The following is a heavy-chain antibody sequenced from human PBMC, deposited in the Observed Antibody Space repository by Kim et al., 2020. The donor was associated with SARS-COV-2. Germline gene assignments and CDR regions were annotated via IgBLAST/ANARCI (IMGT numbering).Heavy chain of an antibody. J-gene: IGHJ3*02. V-gene: IGHV3-74*01. Sequence: GGSLRLSCAXSGFTFSSYWMHWVRQAPGKGLVWVSRINSDGSSTSYADSVKGRFTISRDNAKNTLYLQMNSLRAEDTAVYYCATAHWIQLWSDAFDIWGQGTMVTVSS. CDR1: GFTFSSYW. D-gene: IGHD5-18*01. CDR3: ATAHWIQLWSDAFDI. CDR2: INSDGSST.